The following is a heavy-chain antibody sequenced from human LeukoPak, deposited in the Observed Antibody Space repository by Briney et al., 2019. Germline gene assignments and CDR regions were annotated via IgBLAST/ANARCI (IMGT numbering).Heavy chain of an antibody. J-gene: IGHJ4*02. V-gene: IGHV1-24*01. CDR1: GYTLTELS. CDR3: ARDNDYYDSSGYVDY. CDR2: FDPEDGET. D-gene: IGHD3-22*01. Sequence: ASVKVSCKVSGYTLTELSMHWVRQAPGKGLEWMGGFDPEDGETIYAQKFQGRVTMTEDTSTDTAYMELRSLRSDDTAVYYCARDNDYYDSSGYVDYWGQGTLVTVSS.